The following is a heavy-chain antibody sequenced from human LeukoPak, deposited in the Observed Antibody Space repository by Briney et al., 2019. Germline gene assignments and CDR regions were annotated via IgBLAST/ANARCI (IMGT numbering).Heavy chain of an antibody. J-gene: IGHJ4*02. CDR3: AKSRIGSGWYVSDY. Sequence: PGGSLRLSCAASGFTFSSYGMHWVRQAPGKGPEWVAVISYDGSNKYYADSVKGRFTISRDNSKNTLYLQMNSLRAEDTAVYYCAKSRIGSGWYVSDYWGQGTLVTVSS. CDR2: ISYDGSNK. V-gene: IGHV3-30*18. CDR1: GFTFSSYG. D-gene: IGHD6-19*01.